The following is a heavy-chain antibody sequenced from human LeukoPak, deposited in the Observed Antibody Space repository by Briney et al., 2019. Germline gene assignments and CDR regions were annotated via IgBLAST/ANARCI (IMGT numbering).Heavy chain of an antibody. D-gene: IGHD6-13*01. CDR2: IYYSGST. J-gene: IGHJ4*02. CDR1: GGSISSYY. V-gene: IGHV4-59*01. Sequence: PSETLSPTCTVSGGSISSYYWSWIRQPPGKGLEWIGYIYYSGSTNYNPSLKSRVTISVDTSKNQFSLKLSSVTAADTAVYYCARVGSSWLYFDYWGQGTLVTVSS. CDR3: ARVGSSWLYFDY.